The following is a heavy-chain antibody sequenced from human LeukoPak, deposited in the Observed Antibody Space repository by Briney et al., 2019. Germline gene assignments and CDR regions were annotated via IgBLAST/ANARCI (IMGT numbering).Heavy chain of an antibody. Sequence: PGGSLSLFCAASGFTFSNYAMNWVRQAPGKGLEWVSSISGTGGRTYSADSVKGRFTISRDNSKNTLYLQMKNLRVEHTAVYYCAKGLHGGVGYGVDVWGQGTTVSVSS. J-gene: IGHJ6*02. CDR2: ISGTGGRT. V-gene: IGHV3-23*01. CDR1: GFTFSNYA. D-gene: IGHD3-16*01. CDR3: AKGLHGGVGYGVDV.